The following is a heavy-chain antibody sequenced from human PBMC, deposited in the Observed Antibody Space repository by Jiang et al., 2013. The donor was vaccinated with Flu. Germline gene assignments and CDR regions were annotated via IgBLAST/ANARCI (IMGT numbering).Heavy chain of an antibody. CDR2: IYHSGST. V-gene: IGHV4-4*02. D-gene: IGHD6-19*01. J-gene: IGHJ4*02. Sequence: GSGLVKPSGTLSLTCAVSGGSISSSNWWSWVRQPPGKGLEWIGEIYHSGSTNYNPSLKSRVTISVDKSKNQFSLKLSSVTAADTAVYYCARAIAVWGAVAGRFFDYWGQGTLVTVSS. CDR3: ARAIAVWGAVAGRFFDY. CDR1: GGSISSSNW.